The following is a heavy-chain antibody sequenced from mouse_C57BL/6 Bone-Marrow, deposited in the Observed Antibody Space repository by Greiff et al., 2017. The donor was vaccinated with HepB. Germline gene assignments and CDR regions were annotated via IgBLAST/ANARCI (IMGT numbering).Heavy chain of an antibody. J-gene: IGHJ3*01. D-gene: IGHD3-2*02. CDR2: IYPGDGDT. Sequence: LQESGPELVKPGASVKISCKASGYAFSSSWMNWVKQRPGKGLEWIGRIYPGDGDTNYNGKFKGKATLTADKSSSTAYMQLSSLTSEDSAVYFCARSGPPWFGYWGKGTLVTVSA. V-gene: IGHV1-82*01. CDR1: GYAFSSSW. CDR3: ARSGPPWFGY.